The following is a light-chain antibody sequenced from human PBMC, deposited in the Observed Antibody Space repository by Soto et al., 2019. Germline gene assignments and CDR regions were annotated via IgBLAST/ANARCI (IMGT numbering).Light chain of an antibody. CDR1: SSDVGGYNY. V-gene: IGLV2-14*01. CDR3: SSYTRNRTLV. J-gene: IGLJ2*01. CDR2: DVS. Sequence: QSALTQPAFVSGSPGQSITISCTGTSSDVGGYNYVSWYQQHPGKAPKLMIYDVSNRPSGVSNRFSGSKSGNTASLTISGLQAEDEADYYCSSYTRNRTLVFGGGTKLTVL.